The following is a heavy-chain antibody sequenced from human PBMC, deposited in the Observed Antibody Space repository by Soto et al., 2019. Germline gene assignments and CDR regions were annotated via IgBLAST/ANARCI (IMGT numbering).Heavy chain of an antibody. J-gene: IGHJ4*02. Sequence: GDSVKDCCKACGGAFSSYAISWVRQAPGQGLEWMGGIIPIFGTANYSQKFQGRVTITADKSTSTAYMELSSLRSEDTAAYYCARVSWQQLRSGFDYWGQGTLVTVSS. CDR3: ARVSWQQLRSGFDY. CDR2: IIPIFGTA. D-gene: IGHD6-13*01. CDR1: GGAFSSYA. V-gene: IGHV1-69*06.